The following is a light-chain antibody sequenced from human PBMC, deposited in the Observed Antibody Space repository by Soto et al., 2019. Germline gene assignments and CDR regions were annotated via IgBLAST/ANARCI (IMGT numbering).Light chain of an antibody. CDR3: QQYYRSCT. Sequence: DIQLTQSPSTLSASVGDRVTITCRASQSVTDWLAWYQQKPGKAPKLLIYDASSLQSGVPSRFSGSGSGTEFSLTISSLLPDDFATYYCQQYYRSCTFGQGTKVDIK. CDR2: DAS. CDR1: QSVTDW. V-gene: IGKV1-5*01. J-gene: IGKJ2*02.